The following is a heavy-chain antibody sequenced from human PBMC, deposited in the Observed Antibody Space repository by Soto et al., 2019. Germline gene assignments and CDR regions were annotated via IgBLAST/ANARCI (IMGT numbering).Heavy chain of an antibody. CDR3: ARGHQYGGNSDAFET. D-gene: IGHD2-21*02. V-gene: IGHV1-69*14. J-gene: IGHJ3*02. Sequence: QVQLVQSGAEVKKPGSSMRVSCKASGLTFSGSTLTWLRQALGQGTEWMGGIIPFFGSVDYAPKFQDRVTITADKSTFTTYMELRSLRFDDTAVYYCARGHQYGGNSDAFETWGQGTVVTV. CDR2: IIPFFGSV. CDR1: GLTFSGST.